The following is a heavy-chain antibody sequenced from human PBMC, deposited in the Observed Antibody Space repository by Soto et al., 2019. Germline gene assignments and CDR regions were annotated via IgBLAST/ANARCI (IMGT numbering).Heavy chain of an antibody. Sequence: GGSLRLSCAASGFTFSDYYMSWIRQAPGKGLEWVSYISSSSSYTNYADSVKGRFTISRDNAKNSLYLQMNSLRAEDTAMYYCAGRSYCDGDCTRRPYDYYGMDVWGQGTTVTVSS. J-gene: IGHJ6*02. CDR2: ISSSSSYT. CDR1: GFTFSDYY. V-gene: IGHV3-11*03. D-gene: IGHD2-21*02. CDR3: AGRSYCDGDCTRRPYDYYGMDV.